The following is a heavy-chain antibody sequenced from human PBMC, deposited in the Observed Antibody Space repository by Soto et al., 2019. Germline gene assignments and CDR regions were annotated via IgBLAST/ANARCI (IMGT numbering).Heavy chain of an antibody. CDR2: IYYSGTT. CDR3: ARRDFYGGNFDL. J-gene: IGHJ2*01. D-gene: IGHD3-16*01. V-gene: IGHV4-39*01. Sequence: QLQLQESGPGLVKPSETLSLTCTVSNGSISSSNYYWAWIRQPPGKGLEWIGSIYYSGTTYYKPSLKCRLTFSVDTSKNQFSLRLTSVPAADTAVYYCARRDFYGGNFDLWGRGTLVTVSS. CDR1: NGSISSSNYY.